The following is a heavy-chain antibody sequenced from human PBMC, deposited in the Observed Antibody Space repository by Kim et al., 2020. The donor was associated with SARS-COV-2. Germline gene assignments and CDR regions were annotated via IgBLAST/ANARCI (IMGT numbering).Heavy chain of an antibody. CDR3: AREYSSSSGMYFDY. V-gene: IGHV4-4*07. CDR2: IYTSGST. Sequence: SETLSLTCTVSGGSISSYYWSWIRQPAGKGLEWIGRIYTSGSTNYNPSLKSRVTMSVDTSKNQFSLKLSSVTAADTAVYYCAREYSSSSGMYFDYWGQGTLVTVSS. CDR1: GGSISSYY. D-gene: IGHD6-6*01. J-gene: IGHJ4*02.